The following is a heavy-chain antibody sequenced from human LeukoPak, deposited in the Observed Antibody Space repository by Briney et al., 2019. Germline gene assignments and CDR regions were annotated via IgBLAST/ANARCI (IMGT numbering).Heavy chain of an antibody. J-gene: IGHJ4*02. D-gene: IGHD3-10*01. Sequence: SETLSLTCTVSGGSISSSSYYWGWIRQPPGKGLEWIGSIYYSGSTYYNPSLKSRVTISIDTSKNQFSLKLSSVTAADTAVYYCARVYYYGSGNYYRLYYFDYWGQGTLVTVSS. CDR2: IYYSGST. V-gene: IGHV4-39*07. CDR1: GGSISSSSYY. CDR3: ARVYYYGSGNYYRLYYFDY.